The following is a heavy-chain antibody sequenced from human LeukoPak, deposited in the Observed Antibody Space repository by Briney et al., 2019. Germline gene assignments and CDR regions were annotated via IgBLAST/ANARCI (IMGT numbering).Heavy chain of an antibody. CDR2: ITGTGGK. CDR1: GFTLTNHG. V-gene: IGHV3-23*01. CDR3: AKDYCRDGNCPFPFLDS. Sequence: GGSLRLSCAVSGFTLTNHGVSWVRQAPGKGLEWVPIITGTGGKYYGDSVKGRFVLSRDNSKNTVYMQMSSLRAEDTATYYCAKDYCRDGNCPFPFLDSWGQGTRVTVSS. J-gene: IGHJ4*02. D-gene: IGHD2-15*01.